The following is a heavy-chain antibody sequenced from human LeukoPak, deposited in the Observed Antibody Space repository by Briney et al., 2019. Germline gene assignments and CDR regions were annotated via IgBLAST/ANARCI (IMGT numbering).Heavy chain of an antibody. D-gene: IGHD1-26*01. CDR2: IYTSGST. Sequence: PSETLSLTCAVSGGSFTNDYWTWIRQPAGTRLEWIGRIYTSGSTNYNPSLKGRVTMSVDTSQKEVSLSLRSMTAADTAVYFCARGSGSYRPLHFLDYWGQGTLVTVSS. CDR1: GGSFTNDY. J-gene: IGHJ4*02. CDR3: ARGSGSYRPLHFLDY. V-gene: IGHV4-4*07.